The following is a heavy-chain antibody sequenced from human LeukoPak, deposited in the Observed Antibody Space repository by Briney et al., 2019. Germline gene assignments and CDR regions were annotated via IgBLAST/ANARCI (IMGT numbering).Heavy chain of an antibody. CDR3: ASRKDTPHLPDY. V-gene: IGHV3-30-3*01. J-gene: IGHJ4*02. Sequence: GGPLRLSCAASGFTFSSYAMHWVRQAPGKGLEWVAVISYDGSNKYYADSVKGRSTISRDNSKNTLYLQMNSLRAEDTAVYYCASRKDTPHLPDYWGQGTLVTVSS. D-gene: IGHD5-18*01. CDR2: ISYDGSNK. CDR1: GFTFSSYA.